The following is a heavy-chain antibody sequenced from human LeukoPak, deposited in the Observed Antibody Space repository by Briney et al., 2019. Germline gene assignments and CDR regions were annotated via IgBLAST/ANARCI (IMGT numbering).Heavy chain of an antibody. CDR2: IYYSGST. J-gene: IGHJ5*02. Sequence: SETLSLTCTVSGGSISSGGSYWGWIRQPPGKGLEWIGSIYYSGSTWYNPALKSRATISVDTPKNQFSLRLTSVTAADTAVYYCARGLRPIAARRGGFDPWGQGTLVTVSS. CDR3: ARGLRPIAARRGGFDP. V-gene: IGHV4-39*07. D-gene: IGHD6-6*01. CDR1: GGSISSGGSY.